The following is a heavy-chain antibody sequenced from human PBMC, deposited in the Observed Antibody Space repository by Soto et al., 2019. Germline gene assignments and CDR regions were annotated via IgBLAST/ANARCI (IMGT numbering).Heavy chain of an antibody. CDR2: ISGRGGNS. D-gene: IGHD3-10*01. CDR1: GFTFSSYA. J-gene: IGHJ5*01. Sequence: EVQLLESGGGLVQPGGSLRLSCAASGFTFSSYAMGWVRQAPGKGLEWVSGISGRGGNSYFADSVKGRFTISRDKSKNTVYLQRNSLRAEDTAVYYCAKGIRQVATMVEFGSWGHGTLVTVSS. V-gene: IGHV3-23*01. CDR3: AKGIRQVATMVEFGS.